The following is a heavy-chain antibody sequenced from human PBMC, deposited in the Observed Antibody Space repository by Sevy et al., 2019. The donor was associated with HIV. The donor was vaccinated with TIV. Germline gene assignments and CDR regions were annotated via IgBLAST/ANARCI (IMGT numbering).Heavy chain of an antibody. J-gene: IGHJ4*02. CDR1: GYTFTGYY. CDR2: INPNSGGT. CDR3: ARELRDDYGGNSGTIDY. Sequence: ASVKVSCKASGYTFTGYYMHWVRQAPGQGLEWMGRINPNSGGTNCAQKFQGRVTMTRDTSISTAYMELSRLRSDDTAVYYCARELRDDYGGNSGTIDYWGQGTLVTVSS. D-gene: IGHD4-17*01. V-gene: IGHV1-2*06.